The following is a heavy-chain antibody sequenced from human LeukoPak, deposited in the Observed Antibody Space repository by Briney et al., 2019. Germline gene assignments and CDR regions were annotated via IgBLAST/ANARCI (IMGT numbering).Heavy chain of an antibody. J-gene: IGHJ6*03. CDR2: IYYSGST. CDR1: GGSISSYY. Sequence: PSETLSLTCSVSGGSISSYYWSWIRQPPGKGLEWIGYIYYSGSTNYNPSLKSRVTISVDTSKNQFSLKLSSVTAADTAVYYCARYGNADYNYYYYMDVWGKGTTVTVSS. CDR3: ARYGNADYNYYYYMDV. D-gene: IGHD1-1*01. V-gene: IGHV4-59*01.